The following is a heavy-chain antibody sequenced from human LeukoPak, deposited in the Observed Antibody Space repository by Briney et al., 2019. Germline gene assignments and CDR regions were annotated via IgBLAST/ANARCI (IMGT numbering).Heavy chain of an antibody. D-gene: IGHD3-10*01. Sequence: GGSLRLSCAASGFTFSSYAMSGLRQAPGKGLEWVSAISGSGGSTYYADSVKGRFTISRDNSKNTLYLQMNSLRAEDTAVYYCAKANYGSVIHFDYWGQGTLVTVSS. V-gene: IGHV3-23*01. CDR2: ISGSGGST. J-gene: IGHJ4*02. CDR1: GFTFSSYA. CDR3: AKANYGSVIHFDY.